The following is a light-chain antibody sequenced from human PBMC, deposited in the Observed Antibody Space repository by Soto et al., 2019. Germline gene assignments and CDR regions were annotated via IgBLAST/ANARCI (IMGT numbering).Light chain of an antibody. V-gene: IGKV4-1*01. CDR3: QQYYSTPPT. CDR2: WAS. Sequence: DIVMTQSPDSLAVSLGERATINCKSTQSVLFSPNNMNYLAWYQQKPGQPPKLLIYWASTRDSGVPDRFSGSGSGTDFPLTISSLQAEDVAVYYCQQYYSTPPTFGQGTKLEIK. J-gene: IGKJ2*01. CDR1: QSVLFSPNNMNY.